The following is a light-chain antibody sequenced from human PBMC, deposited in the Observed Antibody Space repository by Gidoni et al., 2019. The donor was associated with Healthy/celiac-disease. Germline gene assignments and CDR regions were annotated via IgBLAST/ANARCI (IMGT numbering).Light chain of an antibody. V-gene: IGLV2-8*01. CDR1: SSDVGSYNY. CDR2: RVR. CDR3: SSYAGSNNFVV. J-gene: IGLJ2*01. Sequence: QSSLTQPPSASGSPGHSVTISCTGTSSDVGSYNYVSWYQQRPGKAPKPMIYRVRKRPSGVPDLFSGSKSGNTASLTVAGLQAEDEADYYCSSYAGSNNFVVFGGGTKLTVL.